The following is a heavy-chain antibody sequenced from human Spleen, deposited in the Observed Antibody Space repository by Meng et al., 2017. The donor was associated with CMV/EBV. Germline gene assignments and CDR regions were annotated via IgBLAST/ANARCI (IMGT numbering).Heavy chain of an antibody. CDR2: ISYDGTIE. CDR3: VRDSLTYSDFYDTSGYPDC. CDR1: GFTFSRYA. Sequence: GESLKISCAASGFTFSRYALHWVRQAPGKGLEWVALISYDGTIEDYADSVKGRFTISRDNSKNTLFLQVNSLTPEDTAVYYCVRDSLTYSDFYDTSGYPDCWGQGTLVTVSS. V-gene: IGHV3-30-3*01. J-gene: IGHJ4*02. D-gene: IGHD3-22*01.